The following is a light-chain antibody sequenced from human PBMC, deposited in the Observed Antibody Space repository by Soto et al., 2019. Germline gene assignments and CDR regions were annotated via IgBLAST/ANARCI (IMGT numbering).Light chain of an antibody. V-gene: IGKV1-5*03. Sequence: DIQMTQSPSTLSASVGDRVTITCRASQSINSWLAWYQQEPGKAPNLLIYRASSLKSGVPSRFSGSGSGTEFTLTISSLQPDDFATYYCHPSNSYPPWTFGQGTKVEIK. CDR2: RAS. CDR1: QSINSW. J-gene: IGKJ1*01. CDR3: HPSNSYPPWT.